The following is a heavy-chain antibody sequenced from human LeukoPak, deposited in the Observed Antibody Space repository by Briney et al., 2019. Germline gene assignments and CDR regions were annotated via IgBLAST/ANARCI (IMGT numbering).Heavy chain of an antibody. J-gene: IGHJ3*01. CDR1: GGSISTSSYY. CDR2: IHYSGST. Sequence: SETLSLTCSVSGGSISTSSYYWGWIRQPPGMGLEWIGTIHYSGSTNYSPSLKSRVTMFIDTSKNQFSLRLSSVTAADTAVYYCAKHESLIAFDVWGQGTMVTVSS. V-gene: IGHV4-39*01. CDR3: AKHESLIAFDV.